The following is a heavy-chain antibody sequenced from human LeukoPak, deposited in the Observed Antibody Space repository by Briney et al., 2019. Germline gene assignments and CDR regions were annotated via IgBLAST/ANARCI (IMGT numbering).Heavy chain of an antibody. Sequence: ASVKVSCKTSGYTFTGYYMHWVRQAPGQGLEWMGRINPHSGGTNYVQKFQGRVTMTRNTSISTAYMELSSLRCDDTAVYYCARGSHCSGDCSFEDYWGQGTLVTVSS. CDR2: INPHSGGT. D-gene: IGHD2-21*01. V-gene: IGHV1-2*06. CDR1: GYTFTGYY. J-gene: IGHJ4*02. CDR3: ARGSHCSGDCSFEDY.